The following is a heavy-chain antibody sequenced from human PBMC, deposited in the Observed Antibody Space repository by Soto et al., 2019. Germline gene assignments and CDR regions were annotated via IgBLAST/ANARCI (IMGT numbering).Heavy chain of an antibody. D-gene: IGHD6-13*01. V-gene: IGHV3-23*01. CDR3: AKVSSSWYAGFFDL. J-gene: IGHJ4*02. CDR1: GFTFSRHA. CDR2: LCDSGGSI. Sequence: EVQLLESGGGLVQPGGSLRLSCTASGFTFSRHAMTWVRQAPGKGLEWVSGLCDSGGSIYYADSVKGRFTISRDNSMNTLYLQMNTLRAEDTAIYYCAKVSSSWYAGFFDLWGQGTLVTVSS.